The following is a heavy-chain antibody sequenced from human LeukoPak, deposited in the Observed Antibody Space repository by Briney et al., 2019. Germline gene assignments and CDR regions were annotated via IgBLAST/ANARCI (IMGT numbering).Heavy chain of an antibody. CDR2: INHSGST. J-gene: IGHJ5*02. CDR1: GGSISSYY. D-gene: IGHD4-11*01. V-gene: IGHV4-34*01. Sequence: SETLSLTCAVSGGSISSYYWSWIRQPPGKGLEWIGEINHSGSTNYNPSLKSRVTISVDTSKNQFSMKLSSVTAADTAVYYCARGYSNYPWGQGTLVTVSS. CDR3: ARGYSNYP.